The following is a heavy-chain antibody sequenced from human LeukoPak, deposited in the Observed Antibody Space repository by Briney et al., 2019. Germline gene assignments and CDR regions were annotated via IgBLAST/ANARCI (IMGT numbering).Heavy chain of an antibody. CDR2: INHSGST. D-gene: IGHD5-18*01. Sequence: SETLSLTCAVYGGSFSGYYWSWIRQPPGKGLEWIGEINHSGSTNYNPSLKSRVTISVDTSKNQFSLKLSSVTAADTAVYYCARLYTRSRGYSSWGQGTLVTVSS. J-gene: IGHJ5*02. CDR1: GGSFSGYY. V-gene: IGHV4-34*01. CDR3: ARLYTRSRGYSS.